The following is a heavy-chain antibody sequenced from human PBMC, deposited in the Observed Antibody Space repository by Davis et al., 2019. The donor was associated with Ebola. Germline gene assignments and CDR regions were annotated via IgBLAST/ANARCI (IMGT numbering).Heavy chain of an antibody. D-gene: IGHD2/OR15-2a*01. CDR3: ARGIFYGATPYFDY. Sequence: GESLKISCAASGFTFDDYAMHWVRQAPGKGLEWVAVISYDGSNKYYADSVKGRFTISRDNSKNTLYLQMNSLRAEDTAVYYCARGIFYGATPYFDYWGQGTRVTVSS. J-gene: IGHJ4*02. CDR1: GFTFDDYA. V-gene: IGHV3-30-3*01. CDR2: ISYDGSNK.